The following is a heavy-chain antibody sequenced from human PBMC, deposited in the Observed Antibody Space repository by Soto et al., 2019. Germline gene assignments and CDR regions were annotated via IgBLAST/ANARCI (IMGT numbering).Heavy chain of an antibody. D-gene: IGHD2-21*02. Sequence: EVQLLESGGGSVQPGGSLRLSCVGSGFTFGAYTMAWVRQAPGKGLEWVSGIKGNGPDTYYADSVKGRFTISRDISRNTLYLQMNSLRGDDTGIYFCAKTGPVTARIRFDYWGQGALVTVSS. CDR3: AKTGPVTARIRFDY. CDR2: IKGNGPDT. V-gene: IGHV3-23*01. J-gene: IGHJ4*02. CDR1: GFTFGAYT.